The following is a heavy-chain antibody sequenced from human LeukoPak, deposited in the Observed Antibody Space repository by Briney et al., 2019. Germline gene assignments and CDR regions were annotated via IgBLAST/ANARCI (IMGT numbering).Heavy chain of an antibody. CDR3: ARDITGVSFDY. V-gene: IGHV3-7*03. CDR1: GFTFSSYW. J-gene: IGHJ4*02. Sequence: GGSLRLSCAASGFTFSSYWMSWVRQAPGKGLEWVANIKRDGSEMYYVDSVKGRFTISRDNAKNSLYLQMSSLRAEDTAVYYCARDITGVSFDYWGQGTLVTVSS. D-gene: IGHD3-3*01. CDR2: IKRDGSEM.